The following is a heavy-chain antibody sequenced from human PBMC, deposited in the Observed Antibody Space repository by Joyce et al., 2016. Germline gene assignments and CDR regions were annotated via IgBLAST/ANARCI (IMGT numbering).Heavy chain of an antibody. V-gene: IGHV3-21*01. D-gene: IGHD3-22*01. Sequence: EVQLVESGGGLVKPGGSLRRSCSASGFTFSSYSMSWVRQAPGKGLEWCSSLSSSSSYIKYTDSVKGRFTISRDNAKNSLYLQMNSLRVEDTAVYYCARSSYTSGIFDYWGQGTLVTVSS. J-gene: IGHJ4*02. CDR3: ARSSYTSGIFDY. CDR2: LSSSSSYI. CDR1: GFTFSSYS.